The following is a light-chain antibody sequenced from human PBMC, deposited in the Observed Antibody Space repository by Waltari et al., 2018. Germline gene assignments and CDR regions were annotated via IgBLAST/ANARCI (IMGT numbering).Light chain of an antibody. V-gene: IGLV3-19*01. CDR3: SSRDNSYNHLVV. CDR1: SLRSYY. J-gene: IGLJ2*01. CDR2: GRN. Sequence: SSELTQDPAVSVALGQTVRITCLGDSLRSYYAAWYQQKPGQAPLLVFYGRNNRPSGIPDRFSGSKSGSTASLTITGALAEDEADYYCSSRDNSYNHLVVFGGGTQLTVL.